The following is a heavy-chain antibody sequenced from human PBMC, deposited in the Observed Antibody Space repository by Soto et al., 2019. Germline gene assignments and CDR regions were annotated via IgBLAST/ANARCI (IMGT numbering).Heavy chain of an antibody. D-gene: IGHD3-22*01. CDR2: ISADGKSE. CDR1: GFTFSTYG. Sequence: QVQLVESGGGVVQPGRSLRLSWAASGFTFSTYGMHWVRQPPGKVLEWVAVISADGKSEHYADPVKGRFSISRDNSKNTLSLQMNSLRVEDTAVYYCAKTITTYSGDSRGRGALVDYWGQGTLVTVSS. V-gene: IGHV3-30*18. J-gene: IGHJ4*02. CDR3: AKTITTYSGDSRGRGALVDY.